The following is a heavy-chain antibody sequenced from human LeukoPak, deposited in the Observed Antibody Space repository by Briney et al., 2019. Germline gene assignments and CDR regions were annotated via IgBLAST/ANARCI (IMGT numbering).Heavy chain of an antibody. CDR1: GYTFTSYG. D-gene: IGHD6-19*01. Sequence: ASVKVSCKASGYTFTSYGTSWVRQAPGQGLEWMGWISAYNGNTNYAQKLQGRVTMTTDTSTSTAYMELRSLRSDDTAVYYCARDRELAVAETDAFDIWGQGTMVTVSS. V-gene: IGHV1-18*01. J-gene: IGHJ3*02. CDR3: ARDRELAVAETDAFDI. CDR2: ISAYNGNT.